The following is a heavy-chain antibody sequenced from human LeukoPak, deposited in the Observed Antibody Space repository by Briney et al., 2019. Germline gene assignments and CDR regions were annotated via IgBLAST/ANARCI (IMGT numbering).Heavy chain of an antibody. CDR3: ARYPDHTAAGTTGFDY. D-gene: IGHD6-13*01. Sequence: PSETLSFTCAVYGGSFSGYYWSWIRQPPGKGLEWIGEINHSGSTNYNPSLKSRVTISVDTSKNQFSLKLSSVTAADTAVYYCARYPDHTAAGTTGFDYWGQGTLVTVSS. CDR1: GGSFSGYY. J-gene: IGHJ4*02. V-gene: IGHV4-34*01. CDR2: INHSGST.